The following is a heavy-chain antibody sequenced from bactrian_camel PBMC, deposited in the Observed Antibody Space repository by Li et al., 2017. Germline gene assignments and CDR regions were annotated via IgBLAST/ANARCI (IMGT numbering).Heavy chain of an antibody. CDR1: GNTYTSLC. J-gene: IGHJ4*01. CDR3: AKAGGGNLYFGYEYNN. D-gene: IGHD2*01. Sequence: HVQLVESGGGSVQAGGSLRLSCTASGNTYTSLCMAWFRQDTGKEREGVATIPRNGITTYRDSVKGRFTISRDNAVNTLYLQLNSLKTEDTATYYCAKAGGGNLYFGYEYNNWGQGTQVTVS. CDR2: IPRNGIT. V-gene: IGHV3S53*01.